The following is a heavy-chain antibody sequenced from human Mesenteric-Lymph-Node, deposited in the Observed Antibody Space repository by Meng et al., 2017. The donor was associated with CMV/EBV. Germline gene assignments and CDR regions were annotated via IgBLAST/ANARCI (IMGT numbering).Heavy chain of an antibody. Sequence: KASEGPFRTYAVTWVRQAPGQGLEWMGRIIPIHATTNYAQKFRGRLTITADQSTGTAYMELSSLRSEDAAFYYCARSCNGNTCPFDFWGRGTLVTVSS. V-gene: IGHV1-69*11. J-gene: IGHJ4*02. CDR2: IIPIHATT. D-gene: IGHD2/OR15-2a*01. CDR3: ARSCNGNTCPFDF. CDR1: EGPFRTYA.